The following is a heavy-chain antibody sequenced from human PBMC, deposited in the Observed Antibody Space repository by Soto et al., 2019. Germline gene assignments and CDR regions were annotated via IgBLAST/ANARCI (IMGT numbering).Heavy chain of an antibody. Sequence: GGSLRLSCAASGFTFSRYWMHWVRQAPGKGLVWVSRINSDGSSTSYADSVKGRFTISRDNAKNTLYLQMNSLRAEDTAVYYCARDSDGYYEPLFDYWGQGTLVTVSS. J-gene: IGHJ4*02. CDR2: INSDGSST. CDR1: GFTFSRYW. CDR3: ARDSDGYYEPLFDY. D-gene: IGHD3-22*01. V-gene: IGHV3-74*01.